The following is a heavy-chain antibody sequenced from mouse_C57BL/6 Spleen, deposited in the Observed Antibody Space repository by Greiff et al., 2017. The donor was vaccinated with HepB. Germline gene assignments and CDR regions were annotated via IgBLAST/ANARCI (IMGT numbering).Heavy chain of an antibody. V-gene: IGHV2-6*03. CDR1: GFSLTSYG. CDR2: IWSDGST. Sequence: VHLVESGPGLVAPSQSLSITCTVSGFSLTSYGVHWVRQPPGKGLEWLVVIWSDGSTTYNSALKSRLSISKDNFKNQVFLKMNSLHTDDTAMYYCARVGRYAMDYWGQGTSVTVSS. CDR3: ARVGRYAMDY. J-gene: IGHJ4*01. D-gene: IGHD2-14*01.